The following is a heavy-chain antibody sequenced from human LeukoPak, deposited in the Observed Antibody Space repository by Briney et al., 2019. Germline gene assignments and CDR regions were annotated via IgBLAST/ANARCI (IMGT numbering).Heavy chain of an antibody. CDR3: AKNSNISVYYSEGFDY. Sequence: GGSLRLSCAASGFTFSNFAMNWVRQAPGKGLEWVSAISGGGSATFYAASVKGRFTISRDNSKNTVFLQMNSLRAEDTAVYYCAKNSNISVYYSEGFDYWGQGTLATVSS. CDR2: ISGGGSAT. V-gene: IGHV3-23*01. CDR1: GFTFSNFA. D-gene: IGHD3-22*01. J-gene: IGHJ4*02.